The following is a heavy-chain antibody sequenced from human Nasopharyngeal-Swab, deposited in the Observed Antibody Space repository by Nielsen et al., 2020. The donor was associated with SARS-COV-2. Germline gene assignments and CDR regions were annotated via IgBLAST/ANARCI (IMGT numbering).Heavy chain of an antibody. Sequence: ASVKVSCKASGYTFTSYDINWVRQATGQGLEWMGWVNPNSGNTGYAQKFQGRVTMTRNTSISTAYMELSSLRSEDTAVYYCARGKGNYYDSSGLRTTDDYWGQGTLVTVSS. CDR1: GYTFTSYD. D-gene: IGHD3-22*01. J-gene: IGHJ4*02. CDR3: ARGKGNYYDSSGLRTTDDY. V-gene: IGHV1-8*01. CDR2: VNPNSGNT.